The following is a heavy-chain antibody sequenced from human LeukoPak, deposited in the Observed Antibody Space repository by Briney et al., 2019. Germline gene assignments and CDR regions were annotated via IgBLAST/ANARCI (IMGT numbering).Heavy chain of an antibody. D-gene: IGHD1-26*01. Sequence: GGSLRLSCAASGFTFGDYGMSWVRQAPGKGLEWVSDINWNGGTTGYADSVKGRFTISRDNSKNTLYLQMNSLRAEDTAVYYCARVTSREPCFDYWGQGTLVTVSS. CDR3: ARVTSREPCFDY. CDR1: GFTFGDYG. V-gene: IGHV3-20*04. J-gene: IGHJ4*02. CDR2: INWNGGTT.